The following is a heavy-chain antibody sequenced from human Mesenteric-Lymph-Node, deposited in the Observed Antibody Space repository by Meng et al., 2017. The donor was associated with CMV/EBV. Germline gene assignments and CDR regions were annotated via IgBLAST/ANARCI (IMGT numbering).Heavy chain of an antibody. CDR3: ARDYYDFWSGARGYYYGMDV. V-gene: IGHV3-30*04. D-gene: IGHD3-3*01. CDR2: ISYDGSNK. Sequence: GESLKISCAASGFTFSSYAMHWVRQAPGKGLEWVAVISYDGSNKYYADSVKGRFTISRDNSKNTLYLQMNSLRAEDTAVYYCARDYYDFWSGARGYYYGMDVWGQGTTVTVSS. J-gene: IGHJ6*02. CDR1: GFTFSSYA.